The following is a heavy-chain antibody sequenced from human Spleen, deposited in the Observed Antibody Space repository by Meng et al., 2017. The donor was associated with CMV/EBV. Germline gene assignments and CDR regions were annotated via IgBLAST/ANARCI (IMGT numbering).Heavy chain of an antibody. J-gene: IGHJ3*02. V-gene: IGHV4-61*01. CDR3: ARVRNWGYLDAFDI. D-gene: IGHD7-27*01. CDR1: AGSVSSNSYY. Sequence: GSLRLSCTVSAGSVSSNSYYWSWIRQPPGKGLEWLGCIYYTGSTNYKPSLKSRVTISLDTSRNQFSLKFSSVTAADTAVYYCARVRNWGYLDAFDIWGQGTMVTVSS. CDR2: IYYTGST.